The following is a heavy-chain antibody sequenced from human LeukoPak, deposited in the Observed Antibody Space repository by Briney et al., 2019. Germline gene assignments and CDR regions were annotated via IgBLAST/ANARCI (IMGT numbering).Heavy chain of an antibody. V-gene: IGHV3-48*03. CDR2: ISSGGSTI. D-gene: IGHD3-22*01. CDR1: GFTFSSYE. CDR3: ARDRYDSSGIFDY. J-gene: IGHJ4*02. Sequence: QPGGSLRLSSAASGFTFSSYEMNWVRQAPGKGLEWVSYISSGGSTIYYADSVKGRFTISRDNAKNSLYLQMNSLRAEDTAVYYCARDRYDSSGIFDYWGQGTLVTVSS.